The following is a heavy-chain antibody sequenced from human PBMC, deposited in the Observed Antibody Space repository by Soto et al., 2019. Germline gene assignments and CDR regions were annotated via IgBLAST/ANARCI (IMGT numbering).Heavy chain of an antibody. CDR2: IDSDGSRI. Sequence: EVQLVESGGGLVQPGESLRLSCAASGFTFSNYWMHWVRQAPGKGLVWVSRIDSDGSRITYADFVKGRFTISRDNAKNTVYLHMNSLTAEATTVYYCVRTSLVVAVATREDFWGQGPLVTVSS. CDR1: GFTFSNYW. CDR3: VRTSLVVAVATREDF. D-gene: IGHD2-15*01. J-gene: IGHJ4*02. V-gene: IGHV3-74*01.